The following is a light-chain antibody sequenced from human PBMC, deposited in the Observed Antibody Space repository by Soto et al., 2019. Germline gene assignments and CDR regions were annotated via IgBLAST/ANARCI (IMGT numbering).Light chain of an antibody. CDR1: QSISSW. J-gene: IGKJ1*01. Sequence: DIQMTQSPSTLSASVGDRVTITCRASQSISSWLVWYQQKPGKAPNLLIYKASTLESGVPSRLRGSGSGTEITNTISSLRLDDFAMYNCQQDNSYWTFGQGTKLII. V-gene: IGKV1-5*03. CDR2: KAS. CDR3: QQDNSYWT.